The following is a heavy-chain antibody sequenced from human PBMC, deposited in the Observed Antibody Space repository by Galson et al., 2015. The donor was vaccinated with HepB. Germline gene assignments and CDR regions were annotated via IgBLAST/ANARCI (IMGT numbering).Heavy chain of an antibody. V-gene: IGHV2-26*01. D-gene: IGHD5-18*01. CDR3: ARIGVVDTALVTAYWYGMDV. Sequence: PALVKPTQTLTLTCTVSGFSLSNARMGVSWIRQPPGKALEWLAHIFSNDEKSYSTSLKSRLTISKDTSKTQVVLTMTNMDPVDTATYYCARIGVVDTALVTAYWYGMDVWGQGTPVTVSS. CDR2: IFSNDEK. CDR1: GFSLSNARMG. J-gene: IGHJ6*02.